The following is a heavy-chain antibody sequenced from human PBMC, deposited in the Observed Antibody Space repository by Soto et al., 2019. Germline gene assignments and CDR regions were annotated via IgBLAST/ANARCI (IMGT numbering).Heavy chain of an antibody. CDR1: GGSMKSYY. V-gene: IGHV4-59*01. Sequence: QVQLQESGPGLVKPSETLSLTCIVSGGSMKSYYWSWTRQPPGKGLEWIGYNYYTGTDNYKPSLKCPVTISVYTSKGQFSLPLNSVTAADTAVYYCARFGDSGLRHDYWGQGTLVTVSS. CDR3: ARFGDSGLRHDY. J-gene: IGHJ4*02. D-gene: IGHD1-26*01. CDR2: NYYTGTD.